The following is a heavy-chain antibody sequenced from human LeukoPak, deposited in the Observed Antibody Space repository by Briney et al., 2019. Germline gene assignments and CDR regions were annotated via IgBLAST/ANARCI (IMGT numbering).Heavy chain of an antibody. CDR1: GFTFDDYG. D-gene: IGHD3-10*01. V-gene: IGHV3-20*04. CDR2: INWNGGST. J-gene: IGHJ5*02. Sequence: GGSLRLSCAASGFTFDDYGMSWVRQAPGKGLEWVSGINWNGGSTGYADSVKGRFTISRDNAKNFLYLQMNSLRAEDTAVYYCAKVGGSGTRRFDPWGQGTLVTVSS. CDR3: AKVGGSGTRRFDP.